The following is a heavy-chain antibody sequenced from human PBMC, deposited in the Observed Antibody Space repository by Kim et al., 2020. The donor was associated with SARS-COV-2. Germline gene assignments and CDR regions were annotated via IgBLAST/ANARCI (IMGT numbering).Heavy chain of an antibody. D-gene: IGHD3-22*01. V-gene: IGHV4-59*01. J-gene: IGHJ4*02. Sequence: SYNPSLRSRVTISLDTSKNQFSLNLSFMTAADTAVYFCARTRGYSYGYLDSWGQGALVTVSS. CDR3: ARTRGYSYGYLDS.